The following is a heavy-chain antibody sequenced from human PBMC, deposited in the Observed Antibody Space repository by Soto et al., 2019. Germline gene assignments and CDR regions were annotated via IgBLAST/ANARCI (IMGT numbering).Heavy chain of an antibody. CDR2: IYYSGST. Sequence: SETMSLTCTVSGGSISSYYWSWIRQPPGKGLEWIGYIYYSGSTNYNPSLKSRVTISVDTSKNQFSLKLSSVTAADTAVYYCAREDSSGCFDYWGQGTLVTVSS. V-gene: IGHV4-59*01. CDR3: AREDSSGCFDY. J-gene: IGHJ4*02. CDR1: GGSISSYY. D-gene: IGHD6-19*01.